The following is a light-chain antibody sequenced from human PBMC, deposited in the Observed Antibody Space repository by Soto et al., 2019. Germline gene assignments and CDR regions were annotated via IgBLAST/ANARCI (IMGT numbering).Light chain of an antibody. Sequence: EIVLAPSPGTLAFSPGERSTLSCRASQSVSSSYLAWYQQKPGQAPRLLIYGASSRATGIPDRFSGSGSGTDFTLTISRLEPEDFAVYYCQQYGSSPRTFGQGTKV. CDR2: GAS. CDR1: QSVSSSY. V-gene: IGKV3-20*01. CDR3: QQYGSSPRT. J-gene: IGKJ1*01.